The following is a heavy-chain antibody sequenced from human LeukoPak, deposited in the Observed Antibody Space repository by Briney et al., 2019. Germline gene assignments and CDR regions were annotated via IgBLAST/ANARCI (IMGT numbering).Heavy chain of an antibody. J-gene: IGHJ6*03. CDR2: IYYSGST. D-gene: IGHD1-1*01. CDR3: ARVQISGRYYYYYYMDV. Sequence: SETLSLTCTVSGGSISSYYWSWIRQPPGKGLEWIGYIYYSGSTNYNPSLKIRVTISVDTSKNQFSLKLSSVTAADTAVYYCARVQISGRYYYYYYMDVWGKGTTVTISS. V-gene: IGHV4-59*01. CDR1: GGSISSYY.